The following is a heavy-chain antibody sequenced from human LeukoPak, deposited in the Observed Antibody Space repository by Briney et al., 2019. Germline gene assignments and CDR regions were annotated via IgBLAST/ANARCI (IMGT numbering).Heavy chain of an antibody. CDR1: GYTFTSHG. J-gene: IGHJ4*02. CDR3: AIESGSYGVDLYY. Sequence: ASVKASCKASGYTFTSHGISWVRHAPGQGLGWVGWINAYNGRTNYVQNLQGRATMTTDTSTSTAYMELRSLRSDDTAVYYCAIESGSYGVDLYYWGQGTLVTVSS. V-gene: IGHV1-18*01. CDR2: INAYNGRT. D-gene: IGHD1-26*01.